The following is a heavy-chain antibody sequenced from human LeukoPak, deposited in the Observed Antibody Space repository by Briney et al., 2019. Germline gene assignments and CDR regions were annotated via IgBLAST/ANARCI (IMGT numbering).Heavy chain of an antibody. CDR2: IYSGGST. CDR3: ARGLGGNSRAAPYYFDY. J-gene: IGHJ4*02. CDR1: GLSVSSNY. Sequence: GSLRLSCAASGLSVSSNYMSWVRQAPGKGLEWVSVIYSGGSTYYADSVKGRFTISRDNSKNTLYPQMNSLRAEDTAVYYCARGLGGNSRAAPYYFDYWGQGTLVTVSS. D-gene: IGHD4-23*01. V-gene: IGHV3-66*02.